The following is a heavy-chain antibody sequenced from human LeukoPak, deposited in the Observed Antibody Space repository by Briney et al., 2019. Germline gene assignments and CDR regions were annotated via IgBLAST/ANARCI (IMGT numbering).Heavy chain of an antibody. Sequence: GGSLRLSCTASGFTFSDFALSWVRQAPGKGLEWVSAISGSGGSTYYADSVKGRFTISRDNSKNTLYLQMNSLRAEDTAVYYCAKDSDYIDYWGQGTLVTVSS. CDR3: AKDSDYIDY. CDR2: ISGSGGST. CDR1: GFTFSDFA. J-gene: IGHJ4*02. V-gene: IGHV3-23*01.